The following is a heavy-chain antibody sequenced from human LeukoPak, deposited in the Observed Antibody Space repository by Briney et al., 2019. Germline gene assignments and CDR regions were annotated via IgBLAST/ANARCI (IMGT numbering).Heavy chain of an antibody. Sequence: SETLSLTCAVYGASFSAYYWSWIRQPPGKGPEWIGEINHSGSTNYNPSLKSRVTISLDTSKNQFSLKLNSVTAADTAVYYCARGRHYYDSSGYYYNYWGQGTLVTVSS. CDR2: INHSGST. D-gene: IGHD3-22*01. CDR3: ARGRHYYDSSGYYYNY. CDR1: GASFSAYY. V-gene: IGHV4-34*01. J-gene: IGHJ4*02.